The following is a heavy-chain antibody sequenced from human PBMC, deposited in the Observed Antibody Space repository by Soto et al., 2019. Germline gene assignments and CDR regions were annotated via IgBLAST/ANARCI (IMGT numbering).Heavy chain of an antibody. CDR3: ARLERNIVATIPAVFDY. Sequence: SETLSLTSAVSGGTITTTDWWSWVRQPPGKGLEWIGEIYHTGTTTYSPSLEGRVTISVDKSKNQFSLKLSSVTAADTAVYYCARLERNIVATIPAVFDYWGQGTLVTVSS. J-gene: IGHJ4*02. CDR1: GGTITTTDW. V-gene: IGHV4-4*02. D-gene: IGHD5-12*01. CDR2: IYHTGTT.